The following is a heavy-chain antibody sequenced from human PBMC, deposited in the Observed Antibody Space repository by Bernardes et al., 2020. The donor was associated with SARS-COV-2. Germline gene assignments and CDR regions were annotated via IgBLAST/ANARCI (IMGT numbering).Heavy chain of an antibody. CDR3: ARESFGVVNAGTFDP. CDR2: IYYTGSA. Sequence: SETLSLTCTVSGGSISSGGYYWSWIRQHPGKGLEWIWYIYYTGSAYYNPSLRSRVTISVDTSKNQFSLKLNSVTAADTAVYYGARESFGVVNAGTFDPWGQGTLVTVSS. V-gene: IGHV4-31*03. CDR1: GGSISSGGYY. J-gene: IGHJ5*02. D-gene: IGHD3-3*01.